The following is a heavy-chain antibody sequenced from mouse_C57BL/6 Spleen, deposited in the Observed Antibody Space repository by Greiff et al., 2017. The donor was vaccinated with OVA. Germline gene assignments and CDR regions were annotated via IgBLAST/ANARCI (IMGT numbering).Heavy chain of an antibody. CDR3: ARDPTETSTWFAY. V-gene: IGHV1-64*01. J-gene: IGHJ3*01. CDR2: IHPNSGST. CDR1: GYTFTSYW. Sequence: QVQLQQPGAELVKPGASVKLSCKASGYTFTSYWMHWVKQRPGQGLEWIGMIHPNSGSTNYNEKFKSKATLTVDKSSSTAYMQLSSLTSEDSAVYDCARDPTETSTWFAYWGQGTLVTVSA.